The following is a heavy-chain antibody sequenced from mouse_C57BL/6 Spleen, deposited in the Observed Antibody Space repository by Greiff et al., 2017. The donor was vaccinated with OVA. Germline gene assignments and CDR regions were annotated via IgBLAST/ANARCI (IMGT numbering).Heavy chain of an antibody. CDR3: ARRGYGNYYFDY. J-gene: IGHJ2*01. V-gene: IGHV5-12*01. Sequence: DVHLVESGGGLVQPGGSLKLSCAASGFTFSDYYMYWVRQTPEKRLEWVAYISNGGGSTYYPDTVKGRFTISRDNAKNTLYLQMSRLKSEDTAMYYCARRGYGNYYFDYWGQGTTLTVSS. CDR1: GFTFSDYY. D-gene: IGHD2-1*01. CDR2: ISNGGGST.